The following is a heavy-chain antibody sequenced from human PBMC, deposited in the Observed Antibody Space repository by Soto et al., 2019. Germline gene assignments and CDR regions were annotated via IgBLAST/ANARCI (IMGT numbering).Heavy chain of an antibody. V-gene: IGHV3-33*01. D-gene: IGHD3-16*01. CDR2: IWYDGSNK. J-gene: IGHJ6*03. Sequence: GGSLRLSCAASGFTFSSYGMHWVRQAPGKGLEWVAVIWYDGSNKYYADSVKGRFTISRDNSKNTLYLQMNSLRAEDTAVYYCASEGVGGLAAVLGAYMDVWGRGTTVTVSS. CDR3: ASEGVGGLAAVLGAYMDV. CDR1: GFTFSSYG.